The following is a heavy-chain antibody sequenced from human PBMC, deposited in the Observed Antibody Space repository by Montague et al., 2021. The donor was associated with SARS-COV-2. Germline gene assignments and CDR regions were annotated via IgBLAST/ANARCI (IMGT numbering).Heavy chain of an antibody. CDR1: GFTVSSNN. V-gene: IGHV3-66*01. CDR2: IYSGGST. J-gene: IGHJ6*02. Sequence: SLRLSFSASGFTVSSNNMSWVRQAPGKGLEWVSVIYSGGSTQYADSVKGRSTISRDKSNYTLYLQMNSLRAEDTAVYYCAARADYYYGMDVWGQGTSVTVSS. CDR3: AARADYYYGMDV.